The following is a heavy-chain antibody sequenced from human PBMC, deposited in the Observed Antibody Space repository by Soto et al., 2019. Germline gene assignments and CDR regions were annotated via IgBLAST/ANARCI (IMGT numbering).Heavy chain of an antibody. CDR2: VSPNSGNT. J-gene: IGHJ4*02. CDR3: ARGDYDSSGYPDYFDY. Sequence: QVQLVQSGAEVKKPGASVKVSCKASAYTFTSYDINWVRQATGQGLEWMGWVSPNSGNTGYAQKFQGRVTMTRNTSISTAYMELSSLRSEDTAIYYCARGDYDSSGYPDYFDYWGQGTLVTVSS. CDR1: AYTFTSYD. D-gene: IGHD3-22*01. V-gene: IGHV1-8*01.